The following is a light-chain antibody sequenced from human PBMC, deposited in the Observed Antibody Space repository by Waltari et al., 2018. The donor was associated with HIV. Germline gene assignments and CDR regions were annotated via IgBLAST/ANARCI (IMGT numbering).Light chain of an antibody. CDR2: QND. Sequence: SFELAQPPSVSVSPGQTAIIPCPGGPVKRTHINWYYQQSGQAPVLVIYQNDKRPSGIAERISGSKSGNTATLTISGSLPTDEADYYCQTWDTSDVVFGGGTKLTVL. J-gene: IGLJ2*01. CDR3: QTWDTSDVV. V-gene: IGLV3-1*01. CDR1: PVKRTH.